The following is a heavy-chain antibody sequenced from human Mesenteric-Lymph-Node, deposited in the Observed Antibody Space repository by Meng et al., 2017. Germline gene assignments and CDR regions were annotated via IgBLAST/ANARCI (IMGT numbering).Heavy chain of an antibody. CDR3: ATWIQLGAFDY. D-gene: IGHD1-1*01. CDR1: VGSISSGAYY. Sequence: QLQLQESGSGLVKPSQTLSLTGAVSVGSISSGAYYWTWIRQHPGKGLEWIGYIYYTGSTYYNPSLKSRVTISGDTSKNQFSLKLSSVTAAETAVYYCATWIQLGAFDYWGQGTLVTVSS. J-gene: IGHJ4*02. CDR2: IYYTGST. V-gene: IGHV4-31*11.